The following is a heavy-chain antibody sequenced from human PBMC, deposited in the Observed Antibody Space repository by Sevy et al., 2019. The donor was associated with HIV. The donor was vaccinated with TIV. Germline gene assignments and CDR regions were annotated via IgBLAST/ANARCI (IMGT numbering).Heavy chain of an antibody. J-gene: IGHJ6*03. CDR3: ARERHDYGDSGSYYYYDMDV. V-gene: IGHV3-21*01. D-gene: IGHD4-17*01. CDR2: ISSSSSYI. Sequence: GGSLRLSCAASGFTFSSYSMNWVRQAPGKGLEWVSSISSSSSYIYYADSVKGRVTISRDNAKNSLYLQMNSLRAEDTAVYYCARERHDYGDSGSYYYYDMDVWGKGTTVTVSS. CDR1: GFTFSSYS.